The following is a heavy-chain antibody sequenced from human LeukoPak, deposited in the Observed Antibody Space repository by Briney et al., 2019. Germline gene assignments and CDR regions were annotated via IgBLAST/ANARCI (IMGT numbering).Heavy chain of an antibody. CDR3: AKYWEGYSYGFWED. Sequence: GGSLRLSCAASGFTFSSYAMSWVRQAPGKGLEWVSAISGSGGSTYYADSVKGRFTISRDNSKNTLYLQMNSLRAEGTAVYYCAKYWEGYSYGFWEDWGQGTLVTVSS. J-gene: IGHJ4*02. V-gene: IGHV3-23*01. D-gene: IGHD5-18*01. CDR2: ISGSGGST. CDR1: GFTFSSYA.